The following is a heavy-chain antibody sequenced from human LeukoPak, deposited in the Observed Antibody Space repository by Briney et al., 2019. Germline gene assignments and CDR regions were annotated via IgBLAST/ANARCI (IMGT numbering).Heavy chain of an antibody. Sequence: GGSLRLSCAASGFTFNNAWMSWVRQAPGKGLEWVGRIKSKTDGGTTDYAAPVKGRFTISRDNSKNTLYLQMNSLRAEDTAVYYCAKDLGNYYDSSGYYNHDYWGQGTLVTVSS. V-gene: IGHV3-15*01. CDR2: IKSKTDGGTT. J-gene: IGHJ4*02. D-gene: IGHD3-22*01. CDR1: GFTFNNAW. CDR3: AKDLGNYYDSSGYYNHDY.